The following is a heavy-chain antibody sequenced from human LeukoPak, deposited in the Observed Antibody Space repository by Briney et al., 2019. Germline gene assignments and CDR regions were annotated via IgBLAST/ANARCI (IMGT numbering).Heavy chain of an antibody. CDR3: ARGAGYLMDS. Sequence: GRSLRLSRAASGFTVSSSYMSWVRQPPGKGLEWVSVIYSGGSTYYADSVKGRFNISRDNSKDTLNFQMNSLRAEDTAVYYCARGAGYLMDSWGQGTLVTVSS. CDR2: IYSGGST. D-gene: IGHD5-12*01. CDR1: GFTVSSSY. J-gene: IGHJ4*02. V-gene: IGHV3-66*01.